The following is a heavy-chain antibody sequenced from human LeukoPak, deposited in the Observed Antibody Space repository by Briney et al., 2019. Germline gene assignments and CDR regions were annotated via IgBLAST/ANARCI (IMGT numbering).Heavy chain of an antibody. CDR1: GFTFRSYV. CDR2: ISSAGSTI. J-gene: IGHJ3*02. Sequence: GGSLRLSCVASGFTFRSYVMSWVRQAPGKGLEWVSYISSAGSTIYYADSVKGRFTISRDNAKNSLYLQMNSLRAEDTAVYYCARESQSAYYFDSSGYEDAFDIWGQGTMVTVSS. D-gene: IGHD3-22*01. CDR3: ARESQSAYYFDSSGYEDAFDI. V-gene: IGHV3-48*03.